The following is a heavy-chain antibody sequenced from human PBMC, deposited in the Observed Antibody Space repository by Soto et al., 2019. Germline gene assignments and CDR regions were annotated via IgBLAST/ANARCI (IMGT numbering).Heavy chain of an antibody. CDR2: ISAYSGNT. Sequence: GSVKVSCKASGYTFASYGISWVRQAPGQGLEWMGWISAYSGNTNYAQKLQGRVTMTTDTPTSTAYLDLRSLRSDDTAVYYCARAHCGGDCPFDFWGQGTLVTVSS. J-gene: IGHJ4*02. CDR3: ARAHCGGDCPFDF. CDR1: GYTFASYG. D-gene: IGHD2-21*02. V-gene: IGHV1-18*01.